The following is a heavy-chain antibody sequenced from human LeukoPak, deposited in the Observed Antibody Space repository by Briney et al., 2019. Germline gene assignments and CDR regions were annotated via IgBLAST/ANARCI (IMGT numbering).Heavy chain of an antibody. V-gene: IGHV4-59*13. D-gene: IGHD3-9*01. Sequence: PSETLSLTCTVSGGSTSSYYWSWIRQPPGKGLEWIGYIYYSGSTNYNPSLKSRVTISVDTTKSQFALKLSSVTAADTAVYYCAREVRYYDILTGYYYYYGMDVWGQGTTVTVSS. CDR3: AREVRYYDILTGYYYYYGMDV. J-gene: IGHJ6*02. CDR2: IYYSGST. CDR1: GGSTSSYY.